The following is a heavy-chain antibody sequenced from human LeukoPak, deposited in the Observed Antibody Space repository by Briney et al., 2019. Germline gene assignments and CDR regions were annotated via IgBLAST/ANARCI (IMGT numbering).Heavy chain of an antibody. J-gene: IGHJ4*02. CDR3: AKDHSGSYLAYYFDY. V-gene: IGHV3-30*18. Sequence: HPGGSLRLSCAASGFIFSSYSMNWVRQAPGKGLEWVAVISYDGSNKYYADSVKGRFTISRDNSKNTLSLQMNSLRAEDTAVYYCAKDHSGSYLAYYFDYWGQGTLVTVSS. CDR2: ISYDGSNK. D-gene: IGHD1-26*01. CDR1: GFIFSSYS.